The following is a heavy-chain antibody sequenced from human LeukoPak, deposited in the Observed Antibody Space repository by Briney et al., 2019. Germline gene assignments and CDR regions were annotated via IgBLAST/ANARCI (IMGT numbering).Heavy chain of an antibody. CDR3: ARERPDYYYYMGV. Sequence: SGGSLTLSCAASGFTFSDYYMSWIRQAPGKGLEWVSYISSSGSTIYYADPVKGRFTISRDNAKNSLYLQMNSLRAEDTAVYYCARERPDYYYYMGVWGKGTTVTVCS. CDR1: GFTFSDYY. CDR2: ISSSGSTI. D-gene: IGHD1-14*01. J-gene: IGHJ6*03. V-gene: IGHV3-11*04.